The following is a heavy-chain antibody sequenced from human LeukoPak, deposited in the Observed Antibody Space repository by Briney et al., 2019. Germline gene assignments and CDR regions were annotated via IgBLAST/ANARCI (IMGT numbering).Heavy chain of an antibody. D-gene: IGHD3-9*01. Sequence: SETLSLTCTVSGGSISSYYWSWIRQPPGKGLEWIGYIYYSGSTNYNLSLKSRVTISVDTSKNQFSLKLSSVTAADTAVYYCAREHYDILTGQGYFDYWGQGTLVTVSS. V-gene: IGHV4-59*01. J-gene: IGHJ4*02. CDR3: AREHYDILTGQGYFDY. CDR1: GGSISSYY. CDR2: IYYSGST.